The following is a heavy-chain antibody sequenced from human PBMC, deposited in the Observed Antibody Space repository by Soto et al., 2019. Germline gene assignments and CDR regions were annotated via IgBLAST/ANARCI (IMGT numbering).Heavy chain of an antibody. Sequence: VQLVQSGAEVKKPGASVKVSCKASGYTFTSYAMHWVRQAPGQRLEWMGWINAGNGNTKYSQKFQGRVTITRDTSASTAYMELSSLRSEDTAVYYCARSPFDYGSGTMDVWGKGTTVTVSS. J-gene: IGHJ6*03. D-gene: IGHD3-10*01. CDR1: GYTFTSYA. V-gene: IGHV1-3*01. CDR3: ARSPFDYGSGTMDV. CDR2: INAGNGNT.